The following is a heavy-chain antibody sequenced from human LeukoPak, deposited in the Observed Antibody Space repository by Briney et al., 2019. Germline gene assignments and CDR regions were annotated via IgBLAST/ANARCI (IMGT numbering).Heavy chain of an antibody. CDR2: ISSSSSFI. CDR3: ARGATAMAYFDC. V-gene: IGHV3-21*01. Sequence: GGSLRLSCAASGFTFSSYSINWVRQAPGKGLEWVSSISSSSSFISYADSVKGRFTISRDNAKISLYLQMNSLRDEDTAVYYCARGATAMAYFDCWGQGTLVTVSS. J-gene: IGHJ4*02. CDR1: GFTFSSYS. D-gene: IGHD5-18*01.